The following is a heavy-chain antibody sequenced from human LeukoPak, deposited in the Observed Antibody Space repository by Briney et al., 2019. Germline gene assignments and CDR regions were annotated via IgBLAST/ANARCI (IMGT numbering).Heavy chain of an antibody. Sequence: XETLSLTCTVSGGSISGYYWSWIRQPAGQGLEWIGRVYSNGDTRYNPSLKSRVTMSVATSKNQLSLNLGPVTAADTAVYYCARAAGAAGGQYFDYWGQGTLVTVSS. CDR2: VYSNGDT. CDR1: GGSISGYY. V-gene: IGHV4-4*07. D-gene: IGHD6-13*01. J-gene: IGHJ4*02. CDR3: ARAAGAAGGQYFDY.